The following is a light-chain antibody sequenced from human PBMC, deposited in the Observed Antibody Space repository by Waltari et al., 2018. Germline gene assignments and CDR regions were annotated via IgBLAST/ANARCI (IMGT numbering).Light chain of an antibody. J-gene: IGKJ1*01. V-gene: IGKV1-12*01. CDR3: QQSDSFPWA. CDR2: AAS. CDR1: QDITRW. Sequence: DIQMTQSPSSVSAAVEDRVTLTYRASQDITRWLAWYQQKPGKAPKLLISAASSLQSGVPSGFSGSGSGTDFTLTISSLQPEDFATYYCQQSDSFPWAFGQGTKVEIK.